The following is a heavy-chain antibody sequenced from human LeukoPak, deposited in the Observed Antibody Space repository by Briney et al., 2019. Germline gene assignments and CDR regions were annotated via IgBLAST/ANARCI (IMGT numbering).Heavy chain of an antibody. V-gene: IGHV3-7*03. CDR3: ARDEGSSYPFDY. CDR1: GFTFNNYA. CDR2: IKQDGSEK. Sequence: GGSLRLSCAASGFTFNNYAMHWVRQAPGKGLEWVANIKQDGSEKYYVDSVKGRFTISRDNAKNSLYLQMNSLRAEDTAVYFCARDEGSSYPFDYWGQGTLVTVSS. D-gene: IGHD2-2*01. J-gene: IGHJ4*02.